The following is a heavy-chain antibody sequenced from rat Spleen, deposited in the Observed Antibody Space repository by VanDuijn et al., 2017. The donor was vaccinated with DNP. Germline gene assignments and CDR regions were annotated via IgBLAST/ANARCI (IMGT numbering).Heavy chain of an antibody. Sequence: EVQLVESGGGLVQPGRSLKLSCAASGFTFSDYYMAWVRQAPTRGLEWVAYIGSDGYAPYYGVSVKGRFTISRDNAKSTLYLQMNSLRSEDMATYYCTTLNRYGGYKYWGQGVMVTVSS. J-gene: IGHJ2*01. V-gene: IGHV5-20*01. D-gene: IGHD1-11*01. CDR3: TTLNRYGGYKY. CDR1: GFTFSDYY. CDR2: IGSDGYAP.